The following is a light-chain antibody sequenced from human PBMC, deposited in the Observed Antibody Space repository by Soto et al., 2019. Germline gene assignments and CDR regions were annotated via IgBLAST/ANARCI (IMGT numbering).Light chain of an antibody. J-gene: IGKJ4*01. CDR2: GAS. Sequence: EIVMTQSPATLYVSPGERATLSCRASQSISSNLAWYQQKPGQAPRLLIYGASTRATGIPARFSGRGSGTEFTLTLSSLQSEDFAFYYCQQYNNWPPLTFGGGTKVEIK. V-gene: IGKV3-15*01. CDR3: QQYNNWPPLT. CDR1: QSISSN.